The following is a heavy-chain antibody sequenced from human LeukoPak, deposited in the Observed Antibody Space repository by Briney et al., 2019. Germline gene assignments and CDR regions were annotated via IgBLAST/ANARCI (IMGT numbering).Heavy chain of an antibody. J-gene: IGHJ1*01. D-gene: IGHD3-22*01. CDR3: TRGRYYSDSSGFSLADYFHH. Sequence: TTTYADSVRGRFTISRDNAKNILYLQMNSLRAEDTAVYYCTRGRYYSDSSGFSLADYFHHWGQGSLVTVSS. CDR2: TT. V-gene: IGHV3-74*01.